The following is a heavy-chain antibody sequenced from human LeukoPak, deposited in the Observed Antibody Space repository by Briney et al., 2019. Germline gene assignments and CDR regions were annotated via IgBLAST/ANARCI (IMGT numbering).Heavy chain of an antibody. CDR2: ISWNSGSI. Sequence: GGSLRLSCAASGFTFDDYAMHWVRQAPGKGLEWVSGISWNSGSIGYADSVKGRFAISRDNAKNSLYLQMNSLRAEDTALYYCAKAPQQWLDAEYFQHWGQGTLVTVSS. D-gene: IGHD6-19*01. CDR3: AKAPQQWLDAEYFQH. V-gene: IGHV3-9*01. CDR1: GFTFDDYA. J-gene: IGHJ1*01.